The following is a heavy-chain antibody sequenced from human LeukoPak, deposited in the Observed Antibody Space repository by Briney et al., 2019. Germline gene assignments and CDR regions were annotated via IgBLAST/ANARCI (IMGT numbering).Heavy chain of an antibody. V-gene: IGHV3-48*03. Sequence: GGSLRLSCAASGFTFSSYEMNWVRQAPGKGLEGVSYISSSGSNIYYADSVKGRFTISRDNAKNSLYLQMNSLRAEDTAVYYCPELGITMIGGVWGKGTTVTISS. CDR3: PELGITMIGGV. J-gene: IGHJ6*04. CDR2: ISSSGSNI. D-gene: IGHD3-10*02. CDR1: GFTFSSYE.